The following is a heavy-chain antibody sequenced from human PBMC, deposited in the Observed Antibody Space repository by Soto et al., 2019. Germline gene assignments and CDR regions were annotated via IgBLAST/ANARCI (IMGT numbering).Heavy chain of an antibody. V-gene: IGHV1-2*02. Sequence: ASGKVSCKACGYSFTGYYMHWVRQAPGQGLEWMGWINPNSGGTNYAQKFQGRVTMTRDTSISTAYMELSRMRSDDTAVYYCATHSSSWYWGQGTLVTVSS. D-gene: IGHD6-6*01. J-gene: IGHJ4*02. CDR2: INPNSGGT. CDR3: ATHSSSWY. CDR1: GYSFTGYY.